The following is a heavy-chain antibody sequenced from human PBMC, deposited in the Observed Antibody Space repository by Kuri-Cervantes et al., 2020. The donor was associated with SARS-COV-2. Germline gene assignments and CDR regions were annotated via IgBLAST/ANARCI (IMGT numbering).Heavy chain of an antibody. V-gene: IGHV1-8*01. D-gene: IGHD3-10*01. J-gene: IGHJ6*03. CDR2: VKTNSGNT. CDR1: ETTFPNYD. CDR3: ARENGGVRGEWGLYYNYYYMDV. Sequence: ASVKVSCKAPETTFPNYDINWVRQATGQGLEWMGMVKTNSGNTLYAQIFQGRVTMTRDTSTSTVYMELSSLRSEDTAVYYCARENGGVRGEWGLYYNYYYMDVWGKGTTVTVSS.